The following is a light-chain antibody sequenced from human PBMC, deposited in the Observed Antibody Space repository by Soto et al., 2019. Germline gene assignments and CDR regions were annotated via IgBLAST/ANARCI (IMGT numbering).Light chain of an antibody. CDR1: QSISTTY. V-gene: IGKV3-20*01. CDR2: GAS. CDR3: QQYGSAPVT. Sequence: EIVLTQSPGTLSLSPGERATLSCRASQSISTTYLAWYQQKPGQAPRLLIYGASNTATGIPDRFSGSGSGTDFTLTISRLGPEDSAVYYCQQYGSAPVTFGGGTKVEIK. J-gene: IGKJ4*01.